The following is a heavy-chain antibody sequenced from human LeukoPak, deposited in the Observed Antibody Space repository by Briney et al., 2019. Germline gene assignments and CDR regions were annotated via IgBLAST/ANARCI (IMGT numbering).Heavy chain of an antibody. J-gene: IGHJ4*02. V-gene: IGHV4-4*02. CDR3: ARLSSLGYSSGWYPDY. Sequence: PSGTLSLTCAVSGASISSTNWWNWVRQPPGKRLEWIGEIYHSGRTNYNPSLKSRVTISVDTSKNQFSLKLSSVTAADTAVYYCARLSSLGYSSGWYPDYWGQGTLVTVSS. CDR2: IYHSGRT. D-gene: IGHD6-19*01. CDR1: GASISSTNW.